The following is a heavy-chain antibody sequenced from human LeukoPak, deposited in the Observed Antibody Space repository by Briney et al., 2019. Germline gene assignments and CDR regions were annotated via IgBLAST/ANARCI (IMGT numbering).Heavy chain of an antibody. CDR2: IYTSGST. Sequence: SETLSLTCTVSGGSISSYYWSWIRQPAGKGLEWIGRIYTSGSTNYNPSLKSRVTMSVDTSKNQFSLKLSSVTAADTAVYYCARTDYYDSSGYDPVGAFDIWGQGTMVTVSS. D-gene: IGHD3-22*01. V-gene: IGHV4-4*07. CDR3: ARTDYYDSSGYDPVGAFDI. CDR1: GGSISSYY. J-gene: IGHJ3*02.